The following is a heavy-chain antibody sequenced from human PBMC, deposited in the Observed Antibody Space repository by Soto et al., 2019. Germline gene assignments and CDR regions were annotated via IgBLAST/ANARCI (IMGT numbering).Heavy chain of an antibody. D-gene: IGHD2-8*01. CDR1: GYTFTIYA. J-gene: IGHJ6*02. CDR2: INAGNGNT. V-gene: IGHV1-3*01. CDR3: ARDPYHVLMVNAPNLYGMDV. Sequence: VKVSCKASGYTFTIYAMHWVRQAPGQRLEWMGWINAGNGNTNYPQSLQGRLTMTTDTSTTTAYMELRSLRSGDTAVYYCARDPYHVLMVNAPNLYGMDVWGQGTTVTVSS.